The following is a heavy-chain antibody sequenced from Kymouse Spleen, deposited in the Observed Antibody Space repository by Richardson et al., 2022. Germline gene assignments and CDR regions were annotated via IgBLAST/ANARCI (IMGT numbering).Heavy chain of an antibody. D-gene: IGHD1-7*01. CDR1: GGSISSYY. CDR2: IYYSGST. V-gene: IGHV4-59*01. CDR3: ARRGITGTTGWFDP. J-gene: IGHJ5*02. Sequence: QVQLQESGPGLVKPSETLSLTCTVSGGSISSYYWSWIRQPPGKGLEWIGYIYYSGSTNYNPSLKSRVTISVDTSKNQFSLKLSSVTAADTAVYYCARRGITGTTGWFDPWGQGTLVTVSS.